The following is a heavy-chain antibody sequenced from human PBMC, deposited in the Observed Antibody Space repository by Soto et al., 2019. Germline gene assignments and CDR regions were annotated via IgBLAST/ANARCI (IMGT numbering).Heavy chain of an antibody. V-gene: IGHV3-23*01. CDR3: AKDRGIEGSSVRAFDV. Sequence: GGSLRLSCTASGFTFSGHGMNWVRQSPGKGLEWVSFLSGSAGITFYADSVKGRFTISRDNSKNTLYLQMNSLRAEDTAVYYCAKDRGIEGSSVRAFDVWGQGTMVTVSS. CDR1: GFTFSGHG. J-gene: IGHJ3*01. CDR2: LSGSAGIT. D-gene: IGHD1-26*01.